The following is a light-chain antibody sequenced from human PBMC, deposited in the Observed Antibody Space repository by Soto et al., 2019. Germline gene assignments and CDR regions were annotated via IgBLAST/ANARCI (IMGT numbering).Light chain of an antibody. V-gene: IGKV3-11*01. CDR2: DAY. J-gene: IGKJ1*01. CDR3: QQYNNWPWT. CDR1: QSFRGL. Sequence: EVVLTQSPVTLSLSPGERATLSCRASQSFRGLLAWYQQKPGQAPRLLIYDAYNRATGIPPRFSGSGSGTEFTLTISSLKSEDFAVYYCQQYNNWPWTFGQGTRWIS.